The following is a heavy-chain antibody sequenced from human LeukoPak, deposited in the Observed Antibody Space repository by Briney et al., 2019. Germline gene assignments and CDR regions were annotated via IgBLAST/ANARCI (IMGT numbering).Heavy chain of an antibody. CDR2: IYTSGST. J-gene: IGHJ6*02. V-gene: IGHV4-4*07. Sequence: SETLSLTCTVSGGSIGSYYWSWIRQPAGKGLEWIGRIYTSGSTNYNPSLKSRVTMSVDTSKNQFSLKLSSVTAADTAVYYCARDEESSSWYGTYYYYGMDVWGQGTTVTVSS. CDR1: GGSIGSYY. D-gene: IGHD6-13*01. CDR3: ARDEESSSWYGTYYYYGMDV.